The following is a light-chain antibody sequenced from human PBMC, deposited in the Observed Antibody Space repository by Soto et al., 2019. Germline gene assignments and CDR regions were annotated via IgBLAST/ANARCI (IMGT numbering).Light chain of an antibody. CDR1: QDINSY. V-gene: IGKV1-39*01. Sequence: DIQMTQSPTSLSASVGDRVTITCRASQDINSYLNWYQHKPGKSPKLLIYAASSLQSGVPSRFSGSESGTDFTLTINSLQPDDFATYYCQQYNSYPWTFGQGTKVDIK. J-gene: IGKJ1*01. CDR2: AAS. CDR3: QQYNSYPWT.